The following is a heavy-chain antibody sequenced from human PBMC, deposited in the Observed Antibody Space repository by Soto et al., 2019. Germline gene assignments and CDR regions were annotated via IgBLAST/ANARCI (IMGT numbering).Heavy chain of an antibody. D-gene: IGHD3-10*01. CDR1: GGTFSSYA. Sequence: QVQLVQSGAEVKKPGSSVKVSCKASGGTFSSYAISWVRQAPGQGLEWMGGIIPIFGTANYAQKFQGRVTITADESTSTAYMALSSLRSEDTAVYYCARDRYTMVRGVINAFDIWGQGTMVTVSS. CDR3: ARDRYTMVRGVINAFDI. J-gene: IGHJ3*02. CDR2: IIPIFGTA. V-gene: IGHV1-69*01.